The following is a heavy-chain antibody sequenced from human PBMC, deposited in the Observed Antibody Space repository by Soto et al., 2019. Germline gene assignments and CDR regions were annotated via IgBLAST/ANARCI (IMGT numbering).Heavy chain of an antibody. V-gene: IGHV3-7*01. J-gene: IGHJ4*02. CDR1: GFTFSSYW. D-gene: IGHD1-26*01. Sequence: EVQLVESGGGLVQPGGSLRLSCAASGFTFSSYWMTWVRQAPGRGLEWVANINEDGSMKGYVDSVKGRFTISRDNARNSLNLQMNSLRAEDTAVYYCARDIPNGACYLDYWGQGTLVTVSS. CDR2: INEDGSMK. CDR3: ARDIPNGACYLDY.